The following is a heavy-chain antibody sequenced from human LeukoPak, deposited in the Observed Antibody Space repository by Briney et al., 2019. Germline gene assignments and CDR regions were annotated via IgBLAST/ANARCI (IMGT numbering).Heavy chain of an antibody. CDR3: ARDPRYYDFWSGYHIDY. CDR2: ISYDGSNK. V-gene: IGHV3-30-3*01. CDR1: GFTFSSYA. Sequence: GSLRLSCAASGFTFSSYAMHWVRQAPGKGLEWVAVISYDGSNKYYADSVKGRFTISRDNSKNTLYLQMNSLRAEDTAVYYCARDPRYYDFWSGYHIDYWGRGTLVTVSS. D-gene: IGHD3-3*01. J-gene: IGHJ4*02.